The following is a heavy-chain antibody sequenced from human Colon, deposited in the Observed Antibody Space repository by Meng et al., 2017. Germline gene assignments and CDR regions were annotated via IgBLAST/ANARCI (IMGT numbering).Heavy chain of an antibody. J-gene: IGHJ4*02. CDR1: VVSIRKDQG. CDR2: IYHSGRT. D-gene: IGHD1-26*01. V-gene: IGHV4-4*02. CDR3: ARSPYSGSALPFFDY. Sequence: PLTQASPAPGAPSGPHPFPCYVSVVSIRKDQGWSWVRQAPGKGLWWSGEIYHSGRTNYNPSVKSRVSMSVDKSQNHFSLRLSSVTAADTAVYYCARSPYSGSALPFFDYWGQGSLVTVSS.